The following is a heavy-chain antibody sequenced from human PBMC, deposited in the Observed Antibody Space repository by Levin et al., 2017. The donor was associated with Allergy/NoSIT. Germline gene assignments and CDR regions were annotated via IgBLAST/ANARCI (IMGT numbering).Heavy chain of an antibody. V-gene: IGHV2-5*02. CDR2: IYWDDDK. Sequence: SGPTLVKPTQTLTLTCTFSGFSLSTSGVGVGWIRQPPGKALEWLALIYWDDDKRYSPSLKSRLTITKDTSKNQVVLIMTNMDPVDTATYYCAHFTIFGGVIVRHAFDIWGQGTVVTVSS. D-gene: IGHD3-16*02. CDR1: GFSLSTSGVG. CDR3: AHFTIFGGVIVRHAFDI. J-gene: IGHJ3*02.